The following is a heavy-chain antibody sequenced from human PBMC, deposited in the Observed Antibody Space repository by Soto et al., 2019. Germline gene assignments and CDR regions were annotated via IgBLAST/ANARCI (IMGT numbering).Heavy chain of an antibody. Sequence: SETLSLTCTVSGGSISSSSYYWGWIRQPPGKGLEWIGYISYRVDTYYSPSLKSRVTMSIDTSKNQFSLNVSSVTAADTAVYYCARVAGVAYCGGDCYHFDYWGQGTLVTVSS. V-gene: IGHV4-30-4*08. CDR2: ISYRVDT. D-gene: IGHD2-21*02. J-gene: IGHJ4*02. CDR3: ARVAGVAYCGGDCYHFDY. CDR1: GGSISSSSYY.